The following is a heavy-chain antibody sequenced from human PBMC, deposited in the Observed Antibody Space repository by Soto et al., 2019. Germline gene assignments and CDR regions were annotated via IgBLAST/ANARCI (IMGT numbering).Heavy chain of an antibody. D-gene: IGHD2-8*02. CDR2: INHSGST. CDR1: GGSFSGYY. J-gene: IGHJ4*02. CDR3: QRDKLTGLFDY. V-gene: IGHV4-34*01. Sequence: QVQLQQWGAGLLKPSETLSLTCAVYGGSFSGYYWTWIRQPPGTGLEWIGEINHSGSTNYNPSLQSRVTISVDPSSPQFSLKLTSATAADTAVYYCQRDKLTGLFDYWGQGTLVTVSS.